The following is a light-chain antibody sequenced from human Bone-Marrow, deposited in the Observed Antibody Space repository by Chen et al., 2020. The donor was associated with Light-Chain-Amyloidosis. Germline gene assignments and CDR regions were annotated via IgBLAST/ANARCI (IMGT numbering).Light chain of an antibody. CDR1: SGHSSYA. V-gene: IGLV4-69*01. J-gene: IGLJ2*01. CDR3: QTWGTGAPVV. Sequence: QLVVTQSPSATASLGASVELTCTLSSGHSSYAIVWHQQQPEKGPRYLMRVKSDGTHTKVDGIPDRFSGSSSGAERPLFISGLQAEDEADYYCQTWGTGAPVVFGGGTKLTVL. CDR2: VKSDGTH.